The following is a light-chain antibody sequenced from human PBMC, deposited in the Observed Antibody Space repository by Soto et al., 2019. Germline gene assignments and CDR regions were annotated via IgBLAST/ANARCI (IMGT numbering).Light chain of an antibody. CDR1: TSFVGTYNF. J-gene: IGLJ1*01. CDR3: SSYTDRKNLV. V-gene: IGLV2-8*01. CDR2: DVT. Sequence: QSALTQPASVSGSAGQSITISCTGITSFVGTYNFVSWYQQHPGKAPQVLIYDVTKRPSGVPDRFSGSKSGNTASLTVSALQAEDEADYYCSSYTDRKNLVFGTGTKVTVL.